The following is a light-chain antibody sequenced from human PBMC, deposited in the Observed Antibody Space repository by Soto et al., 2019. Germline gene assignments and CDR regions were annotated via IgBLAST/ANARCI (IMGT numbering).Light chain of an antibody. V-gene: IGKV3-20*01. Sequence: KNPPSTLSLSTGATATLSCSSSQSVSSNYVAWFHQKPGQAPRRLIYGASSRATGVPDRFSASGSGTDFTLTISRLEPEDFAVYYCQQYGRSPFTFGPGTKVDI. J-gene: IGKJ3*01. CDR3: QQYGRSPFT. CDR1: QSVSSNY. CDR2: GAS.